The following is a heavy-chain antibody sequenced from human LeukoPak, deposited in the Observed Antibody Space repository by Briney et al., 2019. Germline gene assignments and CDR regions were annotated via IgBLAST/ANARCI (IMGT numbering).Heavy chain of an antibody. J-gene: IGHJ5*02. CDR1: GYTFAAYY. V-gene: IGHV1-2*02. CDR3: AREPVVLVPAAIFNWFDP. CDR2: INPNSGGT. D-gene: IGHD2-2*02. Sequence: GASVKVSCKASGYTFAAYYIHWVRQAPGQGPEGMGWINPNSGGTNYAQKFQGRVTMSRDTSISTAYMEVSRLTPDDTALYYCAREPVVLVPAAIFNWFDPWGQGTLVTVSS.